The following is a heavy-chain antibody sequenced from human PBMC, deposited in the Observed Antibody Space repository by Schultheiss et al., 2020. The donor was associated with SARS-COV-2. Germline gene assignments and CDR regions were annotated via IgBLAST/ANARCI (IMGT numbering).Heavy chain of an antibody. J-gene: IGHJ3*02. CDR3: AKAATDSRGLWFGESSYPVVVPDAFDI. D-gene: IGHD3-10*01. V-gene: IGHV3-9*01. Sequence: GGSLRLSCAASGFTFDDYAMHWVRQAPGKGLEWVSGISWNSGSIGYADSVKGRFTISRDNAKNSLYLQMNSLRAEDTALYYCAKAATDSRGLWFGESSYPVVVPDAFDIWGQGTMVTVAS. CDR1: GFTFDDYA. CDR2: ISWNSGSI.